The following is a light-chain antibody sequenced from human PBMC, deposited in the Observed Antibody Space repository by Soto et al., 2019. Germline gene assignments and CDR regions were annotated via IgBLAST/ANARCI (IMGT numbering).Light chain of an antibody. Sequence: EIVLTQSPGTLSLSPGERATLSCRASQSVSSSYLAWYQQKPGQAPRLLIYGASSRATGIPDRFRGSGSGTDFTLTISRLEPEDFAVYYCHQYGSSPYTFGQGTKLEIK. CDR3: HQYGSSPYT. CDR2: GAS. CDR1: QSVSSSY. V-gene: IGKV3-20*01. J-gene: IGKJ2*01.